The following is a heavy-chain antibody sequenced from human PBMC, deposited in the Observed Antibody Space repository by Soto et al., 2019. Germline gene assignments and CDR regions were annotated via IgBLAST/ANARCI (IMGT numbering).Heavy chain of an antibody. CDR2: IYYSGST. CDR1: GGSISSSSYY. V-gene: IGHV4-39*01. CDR3: ARLQGGYSNMIAFDI. Sequence: QLQLQESGPGLVKPSETLSLTCTVSGGSISSSSYYWGWIRQPPGKGLEWIGSIYYSGSTYYNPSLKSRVTISVDTSKNQFSLKLSSVTAADTAVYYCARLQGGYSNMIAFDIWGQGTMVTVSS. D-gene: IGHD6-13*01. J-gene: IGHJ3*02.